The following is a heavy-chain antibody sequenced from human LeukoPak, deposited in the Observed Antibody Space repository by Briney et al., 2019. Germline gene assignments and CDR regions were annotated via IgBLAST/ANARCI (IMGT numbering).Heavy chain of an antibody. V-gene: IGHV3-48*01. CDR3: ARDFLEDGY. J-gene: IGHJ4*02. CDR2: ISSSSSTI. CDR1: GFTFSNYN. D-gene: IGHD3-3*01. Sequence: GGSLRLSCAASGFTFSNYNMNWVRQAPGKGLEWVSYISSSSSTIHYADSVKGRFTISRDNDRTSLYLQMNSLRAEDTAVYYCARDFLEDGYWGQGTLVTVSS.